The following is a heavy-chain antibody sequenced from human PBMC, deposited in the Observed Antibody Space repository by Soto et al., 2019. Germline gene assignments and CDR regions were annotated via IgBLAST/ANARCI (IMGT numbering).Heavy chain of an antibody. J-gene: IGHJ4*02. V-gene: IGHV3-74*01. CDR3: ARVGSTSWY. D-gene: IGHD6-6*01. CDR2: IDGAGRST. CDR1: GFTFSSYW. Sequence: EVQLVESGGGLVQPGGSLRLSCAASGFTFSSYWMHWVRQPPGKGLVWVSRIDGAGRSTNYADSVKGRFTISRDNAKNALYLQMNSLRAEDTAVYYCARVGSTSWYWGQGTLVTVSS.